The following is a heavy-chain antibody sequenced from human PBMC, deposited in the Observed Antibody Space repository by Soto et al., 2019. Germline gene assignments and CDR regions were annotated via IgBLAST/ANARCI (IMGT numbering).Heavy chain of an antibody. CDR2: IYYSRST. D-gene: IGHD3-3*01. V-gene: IGHV4-39*01. J-gene: IGHJ6*02. Sequence: ETLSLTCTVSGGSISSSSYYWGWIRQPPGKGLEWIGSIYYSRSTYYNPSLKSRVTISVDTSKNQFSLKLSSVTAADTAVYYCARHVTRRDDFWSGYSYYYYYYGMDVWGQGTTVTVSS. CDR1: GGSISSSSYY. CDR3: ARHVTRRDDFWSGYSYYYYYYGMDV.